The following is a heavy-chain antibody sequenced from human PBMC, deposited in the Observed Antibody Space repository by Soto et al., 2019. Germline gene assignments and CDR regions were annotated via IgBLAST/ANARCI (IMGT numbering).Heavy chain of an antibody. V-gene: IGHV4-39*01. CDR1: GASLDMSNYY. CDR3: ARHFVAVVIKGWGY. D-gene: IGHD3-22*01. Sequence: PSETLSLTCNVSGASLDMSNYYWDWIRQSPGKGLEWIGTTYYNGNAYYNPSLRSRVTMSVDTSKNQFSLKLMSVTAADTAVYYCARHFVAVVIKGWGYWGQGTLVTVSS. J-gene: IGHJ4*02. CDR2: TYYNGNA.